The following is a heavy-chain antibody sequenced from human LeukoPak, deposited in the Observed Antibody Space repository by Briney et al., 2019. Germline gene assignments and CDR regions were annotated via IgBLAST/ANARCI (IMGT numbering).Heavy chain of an antibody. CDR1: GGSISSSSYY. CDR3: ARQRGDILTGYLYYFDY. V-gene: IGHV4-39*01. D-gene: IGHD3-9*01. J-gene: IGHJ4*02. Sequence: SETLSLTCTVSGGSISSSSYYWGWIRQPPGKGLEWIGSIYYSGSTYYNPSLKSRVTISVDTSKNQFSLKPSSVTAADTAVYYCARQRGDILTGYLYYFDYWGQGTLVTVSS. CDR2: IYYSGST.